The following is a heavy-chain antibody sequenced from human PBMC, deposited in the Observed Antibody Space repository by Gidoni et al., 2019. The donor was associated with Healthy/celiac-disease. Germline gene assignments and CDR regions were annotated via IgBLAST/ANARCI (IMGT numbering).Heavy chain of an antibody. D-gene: IGHD3-3*01. J-gene: IGHJ6*02. CDR2: IKIKTDGGTT. CDR1: GFTSLNAW. V-gene: IGHV3-15*01. CDR3: TTDPHYYDFWSGYAYGMDV. Sequence: EVQLVESGGGLVKPVGSLSLSGAASGFTSLNAWLSWVRQAPGKGLEWVGRIKIKTDGGTTDYAAPVKGRFTISRDDSKNTLYLQMNSLKTEDTAVYYCTTDPHYYDFWSGYAYGMDVWGQGTTVTVSS.